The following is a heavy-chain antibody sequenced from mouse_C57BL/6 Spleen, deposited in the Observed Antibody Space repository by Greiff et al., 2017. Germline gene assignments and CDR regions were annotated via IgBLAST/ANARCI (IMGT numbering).Heavy chain of an antibody. CDR2: IDPSDSET. D-gene: IGHD2-2*01. V-gene: IGHV1-52*01. CDR1: GYTFTSYW. J-gene: IGHJ4*01. CDR3: ARRGPFIYYGYDGGYYAMDD. Sequence: VQLQQPGAELVRPGSSVKLSCKASGYTFTSYWMHWVKQRPIQGLEWIGNIDPSDSETHYNQKFKDKATLTVDKSSSTAYMQLSSLTSEDSAVYYCARRGPFIYYGYDGGYYAMDDWGQGTSVTVSS.